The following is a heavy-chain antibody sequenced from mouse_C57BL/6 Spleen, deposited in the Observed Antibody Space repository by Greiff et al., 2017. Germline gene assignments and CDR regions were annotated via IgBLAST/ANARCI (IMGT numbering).Heavy chain of an antibody. CDR2: IDPSDSYT. D-gene: IGHD3-2*02. J-gene: IGHJ3*01. V-gene: IGHV1-69*01. CDR3: ARSPAQAPWFAY. CDR1: GYTFTSYW. Sequence: VQLQQPGAELVMPGASVKLSCKASGYTFTSYWMHWVKQRPGQGLEWIGEIDPSDSYTNYNQKFKGKSTLTVDKSSSTAYMQLSSLTSEDSAVYYCARSPAQAPWFAYWGQGTLVTVSA.